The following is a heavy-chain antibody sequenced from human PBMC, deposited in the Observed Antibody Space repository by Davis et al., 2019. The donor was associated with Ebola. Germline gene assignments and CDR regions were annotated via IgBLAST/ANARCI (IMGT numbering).Heavy chain of an antibody. Sequence: SVKVSCKASGGTFSSYAISWVRQAPGQGLEWMGGIIPIFGTANYAQKFQGRVTITADESTSTAYMELSSLRSEDTAVYYCARDRDLEYRSSWYPDWFDPWGQGTLVTVSS. J-gene: IGHJ5*02. CDR2: IIPIFGTA. V-gene: IGHV1-69*13. CDR1: GGTFSSYA. CDR3: ARDRDLEYRSSWYPDWFDP. D-gene: IGHD6-13*01.